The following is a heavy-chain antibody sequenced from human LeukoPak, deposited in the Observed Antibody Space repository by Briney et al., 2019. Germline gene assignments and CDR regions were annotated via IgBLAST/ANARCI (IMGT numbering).Heavy chain of an antibody. V-gene: IGHV3-23*01. J-gene: IGHJ6*04. CDR3: AELGITMIGGV. D-gene: IGHD3-10*02. CDR2: ISGSGGST. Sequence: GGLRLSCAASGFTFSSYAMNWVRQAPGKGLEWVSAISGSGGSTYYADSVKGRFTISRDNSKNTLYLQMNSLRAEDTAVYYCAELGITMIGGVWGKGTTVTISS. CDR1: GFTFSSYA.